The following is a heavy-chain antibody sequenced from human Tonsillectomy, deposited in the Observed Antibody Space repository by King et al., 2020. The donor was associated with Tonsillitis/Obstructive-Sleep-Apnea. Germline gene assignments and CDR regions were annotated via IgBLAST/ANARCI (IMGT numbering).Heavy chain of an antibody. CDR2: ISDDGNNK. V-gene: IGHV3-30*01. CDR3: ARDSGYCGGGSCYWEVDY. Sequence: VQLVESGGGVVQPGRSLRLSCAASGFTFSSFVMHWVRQAPGKGLEWVAVISDDGNNKHYAGSVKGRFSISRDNSKKTLYLQMNSLRAEDTAVYFCARDSGYCGGGSCYWEVDYWGQGTLVTVSS. CDR1: GFTFSSFV. D-gene: IGHD2-15*01. J-gene: IGHJ4*02.